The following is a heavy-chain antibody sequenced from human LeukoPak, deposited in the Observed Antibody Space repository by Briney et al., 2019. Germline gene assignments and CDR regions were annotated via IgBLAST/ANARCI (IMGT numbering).Heavy chain of an antibody. Sequence: SETLSLTCTVSGGSISSSSYYWGWIRQTPGKGLEWIGNIFYSGGTYYSPSLKSRVTISVDTSKNQFSLKLSSVTAADTAVYYCASNSGGRAVAGFDYWGQGTLVTVSS. CDR2: IFYSGGT. CDR1: GGSISSSSYY. V-gene: IGHV4-39*07. CDR3: ASNSGGRAVAGFDY. D-gene: IGHD6-19*01. J-gene: IGHJ4*02.